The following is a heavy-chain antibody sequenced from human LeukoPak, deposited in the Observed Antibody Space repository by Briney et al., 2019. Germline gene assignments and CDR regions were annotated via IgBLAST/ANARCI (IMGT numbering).Heavy chain of an antibody. D-gene: IGHD1-26*01. CDR3: ARGQGRELAADY. V-gene: IGHV1-69*04. Sequence: ASVKVSCKASGGTFSSYAISWVRQAPGQGLEWMGRIIPILGIANYAQKFQGRVTITADKSTSTAYMELSSLRSEDTAVYYCARGQGRELAADYWGQGTLVTVSS. J-gene: IGHJ4*02. CDR2: IIPILGIA. CDR1: GGTFSSYA.